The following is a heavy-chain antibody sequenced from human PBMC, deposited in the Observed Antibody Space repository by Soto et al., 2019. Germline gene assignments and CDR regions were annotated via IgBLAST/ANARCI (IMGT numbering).Heavy chain of an antibody. CDR1: GSTFYDYA. J-gene: IGHJ4*02. D-gene: IGHD2-15*01. CDR2: INWNGGST. CDR3: ARDYGGYCSGGSCLALGY. Sequence: GGSLRLSCAASGSTFYDYAMTWVRQAPGKRLKWVSGINWNGGSTGYADSVKGRFTISRDNAENSLYLQMNSLRAEDTALYHCARDYGGYCSGGSCLALGYWGQGTLVTVSS. V-gene: IGHV3-20*01.